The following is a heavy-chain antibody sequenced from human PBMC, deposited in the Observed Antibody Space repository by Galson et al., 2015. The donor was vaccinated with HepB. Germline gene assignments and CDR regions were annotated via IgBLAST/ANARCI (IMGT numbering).Heavy chain of an antibody. CDR3: VRDSGYCRSINCRGDAFDI. D-gene: IGHD2-2*01. V-gene: IGHV1-69*13. J-gene: IGHJ3*02. Sequence: SVKVSCKASGGTFNNYPISWVRQAPGQGLEWMGGITPGFGTANYAQKLQDRVTITADESTSTVYMELSSLRSEDTAVYSCVRDSGYCRSINCRGDAFDIWGQGTMVTVSS. CDR2: ITPGFGTA. CDR1: GGTFNNYP.